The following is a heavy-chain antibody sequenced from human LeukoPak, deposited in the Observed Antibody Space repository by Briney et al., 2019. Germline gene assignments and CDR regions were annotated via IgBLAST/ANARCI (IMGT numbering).Heavy chain of an antibody. CDR3: AKRGIVIRAVIIVGFHKEAYYFDY. Sequence: PGGSLRPSCAVSGITLSNYGMSWVRQAPGKGLEWVTGISDSGGSTNYADSVKGRFTISRDNPKNTLYLRMNSLRAEDTAVYFCAKRGIVIRAVIIVGFHKEAYYFDYWGQGALVTVSS. D-gene: IGHD3-10*01. CDR2: ISDSGGST. J-gene: IGHJ4*02. V-gene: IGHV3-23*01. CDR1: GITLSNYG.